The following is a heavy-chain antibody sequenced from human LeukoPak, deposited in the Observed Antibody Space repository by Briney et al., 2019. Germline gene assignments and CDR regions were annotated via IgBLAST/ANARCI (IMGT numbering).Heavy chain of an antibody. CDR1: GYSFTTYW. CDR3: ARREYYYDSTGYYFRGPGQFDL. V-gene: IGHV5-51*01. Sequence: GESLQISCKGSGYSFTTYWIGWVRQMPGKGLEWMGIIYPGDSDTRYSPSFQGHVTISADKSISTAYLQWSSLKASDTAMHYCARREYYYDSTGYYFRGPGQFDLWGQGTLVTVSS. J-gene: IGHJ4*02. D-gene: IGHD3-22*01. CDR2: IYPGDSDT.